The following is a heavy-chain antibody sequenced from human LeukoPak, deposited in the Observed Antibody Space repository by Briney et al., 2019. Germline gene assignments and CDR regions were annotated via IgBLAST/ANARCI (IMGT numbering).Heavy chain of an antibody. Sequence: ASVKVSCKASGGTFTSYAISWVRQAAGQGVEWMGRIIPILGIANYAQKFQGRVTITTDKSTSTAYMQLRSLRFEDTAVYYCARDLGYGSSASCYDWGQGTLVTVSS. CDR1: GGTFTSYA. V-gene: IGHV1-69*04. J-gene: IGHJ4*02. CDR2: IIPILGIA. CDR3: ARDLGYGSSASCYD. D-gene: IGHD2-2*01.